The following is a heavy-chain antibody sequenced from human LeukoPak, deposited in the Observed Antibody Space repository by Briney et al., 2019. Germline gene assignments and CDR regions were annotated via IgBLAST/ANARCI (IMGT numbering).Heavy chain of an antibody. CDR1: GFTFSSYT. Sequence: GGSLRLSCAASGFTFSSYTMTWVRQAPGKGLEWVSSISSRSSFKYYADSVKGRFTISRDNAKNTLYLQMNSLRAEDTAVYYCAKVRYGSAVNFDYWGQGTLVTVSS. J-gene: IGHJ4*02. CDR2: ISSRSSFK. CDR3: AKVRYGSAVNFDY. V-gene: IGHV3-21*01. D-gene: IGHD6-25*01.